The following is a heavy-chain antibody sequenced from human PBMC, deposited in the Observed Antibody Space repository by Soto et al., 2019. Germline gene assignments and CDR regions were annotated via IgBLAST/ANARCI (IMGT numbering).Heavy chain of an antibody. J-gene: IGHJ4*02. V-gene: IGHV3-9*01. Sequence: EVQLVESGGGLVQPGRSLRLSCAASGFTFDDYAMHWVRQVPGKGLEWISGISWDSGTLGYADSVKGRFIISRDDAKKSLFLPMNSLRGEDTALYYCAQGRYPTTASPLEQWGQGTLVTVPP. CDR3: AQGRYPTTASPLEQ. D-gene: IGHD1-1*01. CDR1: GFTFDDYA. CDR2: ISWDSGTL.